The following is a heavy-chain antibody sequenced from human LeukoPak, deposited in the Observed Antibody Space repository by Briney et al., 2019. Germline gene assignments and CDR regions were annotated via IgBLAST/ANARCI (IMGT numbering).Heavy chain of an antibody. V-gene: IGHV1-18*01. J-gene: IGHJ4*01. CDR1: GYTFTSYS. CDR2: ISACNGDT. CDR3: ARDGGYDYVWGSYRYEDD. D-gene: IGHD3-16*02. Sequence: ASVKVSCKASGYTFTSYSISWVRQAPGQGLEWMGWISACNGDTDYAQKGKGRVTMTTDTSTSTTYMELRSMRSDDAAVYSCARDGGYDYVWGSYRYEDDWGQGTLVTVSS.